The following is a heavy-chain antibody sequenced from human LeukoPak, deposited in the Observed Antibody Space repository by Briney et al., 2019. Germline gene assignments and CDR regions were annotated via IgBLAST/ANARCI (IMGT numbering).Heavy chain of an antibody. Sequence: PGGSLRLSCAASAFNFSSYAMTWVRQTPGKGLQWLAAIGGAGAHTYYADSVKGRFTISRDNSKNTLFLQMNSLRTEDTAVYFCATDSDSNPWYRIYYFDFWGLGTLVTVSS. CDR1: AFNFSSYA. V-gene: IGHV3-23*01. J-gene: IGHJ4*02. D-gene: IGHD1-1*01. CDR3: ATDSDSNPWYRIYYFDF. CDR2: IGGAGAHT.